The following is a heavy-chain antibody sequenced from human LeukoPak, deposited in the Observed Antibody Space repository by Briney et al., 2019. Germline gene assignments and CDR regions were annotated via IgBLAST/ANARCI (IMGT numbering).Heavy chain of an antibody. CDR3: ADETEEGRIVGATSYFDY. D-gene: IGHD1-26*01. J-gene: IGHJ4*02. CDR2: ISYDGSNK. V-gene: IGHV3-30-3*01. CDR1: GFTFSSYA. Sequence: GGSLRLSCAASGFTFSSYAMHWVRQAPGKGLEWVAVISYDGSNKYYADSVKGRFTISRDNSKNTLYLQMNSLRAEDTAVYYCADETEEGRIVGATSYFDYWGQGTLVTVSS.